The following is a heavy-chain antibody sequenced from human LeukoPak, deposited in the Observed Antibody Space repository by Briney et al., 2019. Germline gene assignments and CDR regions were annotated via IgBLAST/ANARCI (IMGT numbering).Heavy chain of an antibody. V-gene: IGHV1-2*02. D-gene: IGHD2-21*02. Sequence: ASVKVSCKASGYTFTGYYMHWVRQAPGQGLEWMGWINPNSGGTNYAQKFQGRVTMTRDTSISTAYMELSRLRSDDTAVYYCARDKCGGDCDDAFDIWGQGTMVTVSS. CDR2: INPNSGGT. J-gene: IGHJ3*02. CDR3: ARDKCGGDCDDAFDI. CDR1: GYTFTGYY.